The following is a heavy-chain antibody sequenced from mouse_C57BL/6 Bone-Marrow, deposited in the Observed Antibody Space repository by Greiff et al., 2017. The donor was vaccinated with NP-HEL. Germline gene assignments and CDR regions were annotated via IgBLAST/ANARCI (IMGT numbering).Heavy chain of an antibody. V-gene: IGHV1-52*01. CDR2: IDPSDSET. J-gene: IGHJ4*01. CDR1: GYTFTSYW. Sequence: QVQLKQPGAELVRPGSSVKLSCKASGYTFTSYWMHWVKQRPIQGLEWIGNIDPSDSETHYNQKFKDKATLTVDKSSSTAYMQLSSLTSEDSAVYYCARDYYDYDTYAMDYWGQGTSVTVSS. CDR3: ARDYYDYDTYAMDY. D-gene: IGHD2-4*01.